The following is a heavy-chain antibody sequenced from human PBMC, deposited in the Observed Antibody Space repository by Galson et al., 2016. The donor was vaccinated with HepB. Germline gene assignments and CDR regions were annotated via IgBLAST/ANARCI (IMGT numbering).Heavy chain of an antibody. J-gene: IGHJ4*02. V-gene: IGHV4-61*03. Sequence: SETLSLTCTVSGASVTSGSYHWSWIRQPPGKGLEWIGSLYYSGSTTYNPSLNSRVTFSVDTSKNHFSLNLNSVTAADTAVYLCASIVGATPPMFWGQGTLVTVSS. CDR2: LYYSGST. D-gene: IGHD1-26*01. CDR1: GASVTSGSYH. CDR3: ASIVGATPPMF.